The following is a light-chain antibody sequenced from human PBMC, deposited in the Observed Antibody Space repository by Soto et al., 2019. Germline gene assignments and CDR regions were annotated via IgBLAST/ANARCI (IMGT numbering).Light chain of an antibody. CDR3: QQSYGTPRT. Sequence: DIQMTQSPSSLSASVGDRVTITCRASQSISSYLNWYQQKPGKAPKLLIYAASSLQSGVPSRFSGSGSGTDFTLTISSLQPEDFATYYCQQSYGTPRTFGQGTQVDSK. CDR2: AAS. J-gene: IGKJ1*01. CDR1: QSISSY. V-gene: IGKV1-39*01.